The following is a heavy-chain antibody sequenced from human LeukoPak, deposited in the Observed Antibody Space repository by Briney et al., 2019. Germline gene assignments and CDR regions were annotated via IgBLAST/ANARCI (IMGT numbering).Heavy chain of an antibody. D-gene: IGHD3-10*01. Sequence: GGSLRLSCAASGFSFESYWMAWVRQAPGKGLEWVANIKQDGSDKNYVDSVKGRFTISRDNAKNSLYLQMNSLRVEDTAVYYCAKALGYRGIGYYYMDVWGKGTTVTVSS. CDR1: GFSFESYW. V-gene: IGHV3-7*01. CDR2: IKQDGSDK. CDR3: AKALGYRGIGYYYMDV. J-gene: IGHJ6*03.